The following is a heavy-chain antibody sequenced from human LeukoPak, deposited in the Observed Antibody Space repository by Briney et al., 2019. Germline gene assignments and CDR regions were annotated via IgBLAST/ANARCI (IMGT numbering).Heavy chain of an antibody. J-gene: IGHJ1*01. CDR2: INPSGGST. CDR3: ARDKGSLTMIMAYFQH. Sequence: ASVKVSCKASGYTFTSYYMHCVRHAPGQRLECMGIINPSGGSTTYAQKFQGRVSMTRDTSTSTVYMELSSLRSEDTAVYYCARDKGSLTMIMAYFQHWGQGTLVTVSS. V-gene: IGHV1-46*01. CDR1: GYTFTSYY. D-gene: IGHD3-22*01.